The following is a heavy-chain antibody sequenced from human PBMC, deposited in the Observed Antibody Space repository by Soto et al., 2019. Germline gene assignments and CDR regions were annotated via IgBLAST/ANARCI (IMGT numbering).Heavy chain of an antibody. D-gene: IGHD3-3*01. Sequence: QVQLVQSGAEVKKPGSSVKVSCKASGGTFSSYAISWVRQAPGQGLEWMGGIIPIFGTANYAQKFQGRVTITADESTSTAYMELSSLRSEDTAVHYCARARFLEWLVPNRNNWFDPWGQGTLVTVSS. J-gene: IGHJ5*02. CDR1: GGTFSSYA. V-gene: IGHV1-69*01. CDR3: ARARFLEWLVPNRNNWFDP. CDR2: IIPIFGTA.